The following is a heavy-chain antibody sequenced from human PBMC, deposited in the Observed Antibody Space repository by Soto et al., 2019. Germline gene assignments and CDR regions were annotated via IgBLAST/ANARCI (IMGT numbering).Heavy chain of an antibody. CDR2: IYYSGST. CDR1: GGSISSYY. J-gene: IGHJ4*02. CDR3: ARGATVMYFDY. V-gene: IGHV4-59*01. Sequence: ETLSLTCTVSGGSISSYYWSWIRQPPGKGLEWIGYIYYSGSTNYNPSLKSRVTISVDTSKNQFSLKLSSVTAADTAVYYCARGATVMYFDYWGQGTLVTV. D-gene: IGHD4-17*01.